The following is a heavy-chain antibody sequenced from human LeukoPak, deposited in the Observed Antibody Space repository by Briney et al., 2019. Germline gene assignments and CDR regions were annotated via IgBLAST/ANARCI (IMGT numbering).Heavy chain of an antibody. Sequence: PGGSLRLSCAASGFTFSSYWMSWVRQAPGKGLEWVANIKQDGSEKYYVDSVKGRFTISRDNAKNSLYLQMNSLRAEDTAVYYCARDQRYCSSSSCPWRPFDYWGQGTLVSVCS. J-gene: IGHJ4*02. CDR3: ARDQRYCSSSSCPWRPFDY. CDR2: IKQDGSEK. V-gene: IGHV3-7*05. D-gene: IGHD2-2*01. CDR1: GFTFSSYW.